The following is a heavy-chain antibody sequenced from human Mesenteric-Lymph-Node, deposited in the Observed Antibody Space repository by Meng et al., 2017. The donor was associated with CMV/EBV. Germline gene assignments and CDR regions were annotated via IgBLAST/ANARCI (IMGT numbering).Heavy chain of an antibody. CDR1: GGSISSNY. CDR3: AREEEYCTSTTCPLDY. V-gene: IGHV4-59*01. D-gene: IGHD2/OR15-2a*01. J-gene: IGHJ4*02. Sequence: SETLSLTCSVSGGSISSNYWNWVRQPPGKGLEWIGYIYGTGTTYYNPSLKSRVTVSIDTSKNQFSLKLTSVTAADTAVYYCAREEEYCTSTTCPLDYWGQGTLVTVSS. CDR2: IYGTGTT.